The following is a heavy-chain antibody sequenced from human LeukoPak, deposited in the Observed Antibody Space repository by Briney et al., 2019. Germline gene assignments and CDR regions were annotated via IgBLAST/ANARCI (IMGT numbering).Heavy chain of an antibody. J-gene: IGHJ5*02. Sequence: GGSLRLSCAASGFTFSSYTMHWVRQAPGKGLEWVAFIRYDGSNKYYADSVKGRLTISRDNSKNTLYLQMNSLRAEDTAVYYCAKENEDYSNYGPILTSYNWFDPWGQGTLVTVSS. CDR2: IRYDGSNK. V-gene: IGHV3-30*02. CDR3: AKENEDYSNYGPILTSYNWFDP. CDR1: GFTFSSYT. D-gene: IGHD4-11*01.